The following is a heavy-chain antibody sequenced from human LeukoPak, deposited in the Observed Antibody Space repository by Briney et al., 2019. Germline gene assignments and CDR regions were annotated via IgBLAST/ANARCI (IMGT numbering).Heavy chain of an antibody. Sequence: GRSLILSCAASGFTFTSYTMHWVRQAPGKGLGWVSAISGSGGSTFYADSVKGRFTISRDNSKNTVYLQMSGLRAEDTALYYCAKAHCSPTSCSRIDYWGQGTLVTVSS. J-gene: IGHJ4*02. CDR1: GFTFTSYT. CDR2: ISGSGGST. CDR3: AKAHCSPTSCSRIDY. V-gene: IGHV3-23*01. D-gene: IGHD2-2*01.